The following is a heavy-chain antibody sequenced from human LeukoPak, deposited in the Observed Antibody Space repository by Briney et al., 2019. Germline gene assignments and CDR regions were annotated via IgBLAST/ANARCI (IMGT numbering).Heavy chain of an antibody. V-gene: IGHV3-74*01. Sequence: GGSLRLSCAASGFTFSNYWMHWVRQAPGKGLVWVSRINSDGSTTTYADSVKGRFTISRDNTKNSLFLQMNNLRAEDTAVYYCAREWSYHAYWGQGTLVTVSS. CDR3: AREWSYHAY. D-gene: IGHD1-26*01. CDR2: INSDGSTT. J-gene: IGHJ4*02. CDR1: GFTFSNYW.